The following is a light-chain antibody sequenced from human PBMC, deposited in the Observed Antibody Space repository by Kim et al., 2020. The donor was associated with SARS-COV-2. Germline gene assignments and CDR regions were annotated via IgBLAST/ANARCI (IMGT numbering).Light chain of an antibody. Sequence: GAPGERATLSCRASQSITRNLAWYQQKPGQDPRLLIYGAYTRATGIPARFSGSGSGTEFTLTISSLQSEDFALYSCQQYNSWPLTFGGGTKVDIK. V-gene: IGKV3-15*01. CDR1: QSITRN. CDR3: QQYNSWPLT. CDR2: GAY. J-gene: IGKJ4*01.